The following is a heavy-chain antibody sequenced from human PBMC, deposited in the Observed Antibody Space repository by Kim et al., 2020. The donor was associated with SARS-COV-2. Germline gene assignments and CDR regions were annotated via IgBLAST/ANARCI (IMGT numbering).Heavy chain of an antibody. CDR2: IYYSGST. Sequence: SETLSLTCTVSGGSISSYYWSWIRQPPGKGLEWIGYIYYSGSTNYNPSLKSRVTISVDTSKNQFSLKLSSVTAADTAVYYCARERADDSSGWGAFDIWGQGTMVTVSS. D-gene: IGHD3-22*01. CDR1: GGSISSYY. V-gene: IGHV4-59*01. J-gene: IGHJ3*02. CDR3: ARERADDSSGWGAFDI.